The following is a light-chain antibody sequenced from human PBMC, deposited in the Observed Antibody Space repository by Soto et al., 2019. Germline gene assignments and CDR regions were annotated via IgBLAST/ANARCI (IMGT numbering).Light chain of an antibody. CDR2: GAS. J-gene: IGKJ4*01. V-gene: IGKV3-15*01. CDR1: QSVRSE. Sequence: EIVMTQSPASLSVSPGERVTLSCRASQSVRSELAWYQQKSGQPPRLLIYGASTRATGIPARFSGSGSGTEFTLTINYLQSEDFAVYYCQQYERLPPRTFGGGIKVEIK. CDR3: QQYERLPPRT.